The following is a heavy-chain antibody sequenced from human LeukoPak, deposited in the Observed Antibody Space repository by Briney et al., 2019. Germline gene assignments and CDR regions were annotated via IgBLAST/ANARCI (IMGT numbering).Heavy chain of an antibody. Sequence: GGSLRLSCAASGFTLSNYWMHWVRQAPGKGLVWVSRINSDGSSTNYADSVKGRFTISRDNAKNTLYLQMNSLRAEDTAIYYCVRDLQRHYLGVAVAGRRRWFDPWGQGTLVTVSS. D-gene: IGHD6-13*01. V-gene: IGHV3-74*01. J-gene: IGHJ5*02. CDR3: VRDLQRHYLGVAVAGRRRWFDP. CDR2: INSDGSST. CDR1: GFTLSNYW.